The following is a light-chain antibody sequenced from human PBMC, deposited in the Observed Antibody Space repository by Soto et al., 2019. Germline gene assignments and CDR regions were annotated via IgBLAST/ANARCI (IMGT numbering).Light chain of an antibody. Sequence: QSALTQPASVSGSPGQSSTISCTGTRDDIGANNYVSWYQHHPGKAPKILIYEAANRPSGISHRFSGSKSGNTASLTISALQAEDEADYFCTSYTSASTLVFGGGTKVTVL. CDR2: EAA. CDR3: TSYTSASTLV. J-gene: IGLJ2*01. V-gene: IGLV2-14*01. CDR1: RDDIGANNY.